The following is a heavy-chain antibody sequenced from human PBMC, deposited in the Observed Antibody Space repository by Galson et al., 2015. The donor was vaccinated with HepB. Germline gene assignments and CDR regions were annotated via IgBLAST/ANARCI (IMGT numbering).Heavy chain of an antibody. V-gene: IGHV3-33*01. CDR2: IWYDGSNK. D-gene: IGHD3-10*01. J-gene: IGHJ4*02. Sequence: SLRLACAASGFTFSSYGMHWVREAPGKGLEGVAVIWYDGSNKYYADSVKGRFTISRDNSKNTLYLQMNSLRAEDTAVYYCARGLLWFGELYYFDYWGQGTLVTVSS. CDR3: ARGLLWFGELYYFDY. CDR1: GFTFSSYG.